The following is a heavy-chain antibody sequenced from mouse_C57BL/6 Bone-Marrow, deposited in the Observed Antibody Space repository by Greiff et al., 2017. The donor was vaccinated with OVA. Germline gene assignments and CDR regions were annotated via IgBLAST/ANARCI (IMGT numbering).Heavy chain of an antibody. Sequence: QVQLKQSGAELMKPGASVKLSCKATGYTFTGYWIEWVKQRPGHGLEWIGEILPGSGSTNYNEKFKGKATFTADTSSNTAYMQLSSLTTEDSAIYCCARNSIYYDYDQAWFAYWGQGTLVTVSA. CDR2: ILPGSGST. J-gene: IGHJ3*01. CDR1: GYTFTGYW. CDR3: ARNSIYYDYDQAWFAY. D-gene: IGHD2-4*01. V-gene: IGHV1-9*01.